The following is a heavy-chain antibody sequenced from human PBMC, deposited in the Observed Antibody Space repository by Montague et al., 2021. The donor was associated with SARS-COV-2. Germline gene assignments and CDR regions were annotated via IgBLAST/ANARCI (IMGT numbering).Heavy chain of an antibody. D-gene: IGHD4-17*01. CDR2: IYAGGGT. J-gene: IGHJ4*02. Sequence: SLRLSCAASGLTVNANFMTWVRQAPGKGLEWVSVIYAGGGTDYADSVKGRFTVSRDNSKSTLYLQMNSLRVDDTALYYCASGLGYGDYGDYWGQGTLVTVSS. CDR3: ASGLGYGDYGDY. CDR1: GLTVNANF. V-gene: IGHV3-53*01.